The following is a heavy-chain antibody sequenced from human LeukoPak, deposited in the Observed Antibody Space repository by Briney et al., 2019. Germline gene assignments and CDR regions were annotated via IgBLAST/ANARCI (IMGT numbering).Heavy chain of an antibody. CDR1: GFTVSSNY. D-gene: IGHD6-19*01. J-gene: IGHJ4*02. CDR2: IYSGGST. CDR3: AREVGYSSGWYLDY. Sequence: GGSLRLSCAASGFTVSSNYMTWVRQAPGKGLEWVSVIYSGGSTYYADSVKGRFTISRDNSKNTLYLQMNSLRAEDTAVYYCAREVGYSSGWYLDYWGQGTLATVSS. V-gene: IGHV3-53*01.